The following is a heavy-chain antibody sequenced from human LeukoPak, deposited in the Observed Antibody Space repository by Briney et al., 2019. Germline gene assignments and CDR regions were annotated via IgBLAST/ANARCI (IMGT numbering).Heavy chain of an antibody. V-gene: IGHV4-34*01. CDR1: GGSFSGYY. CDR2: INHSGST. CDR3: AIPQGGCSGVGCPSSYYFDN. Sequence: SETLSLTCAVYGGSFSGYYWSRIRQPPGKGLEWIGEINHSGSTNYNPSLKSRVTISVDTSKNQFSLKLSSVTAADTAVYYCAIPQGGCSGVGCPSSYYFDNWGQGTLVTVSS. J-gene: IGHJ4*02. D-gene: IGHD2-15*01.